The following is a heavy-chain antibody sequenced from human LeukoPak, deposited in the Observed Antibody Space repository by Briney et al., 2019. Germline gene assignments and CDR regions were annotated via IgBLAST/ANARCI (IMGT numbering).Heavy chain of an antibody. D-gene: IGHD2-21*02. Sequence: AASVKVSCKASGYTFTGYYMHWVRQAPGQGLEWMGWINPNSGGTNYAQKFQGRVTMTRDTSISTAYMELSRLRSDDTAVYYCARDSEHIVVVTAMGYFDYWGQGTLVTVSS. CDR3: ARDSEHIVVVTAMGYFDY. CDR2: INPNSGGT. J-gene: IGHJ4*02. CDR1: GYTFTGYY. V-gene: IGHV1-2*02.